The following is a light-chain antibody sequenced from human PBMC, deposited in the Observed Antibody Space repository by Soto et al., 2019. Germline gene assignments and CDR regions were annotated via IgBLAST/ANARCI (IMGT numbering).Light chain of an antibody. V-gene: IGKV3-15*01. CDR1: QILSSN. CDR2: GAV. J-gene: IGKJ5*01. Sequence: DKLMTQSPATLSVSPGERCTLSCRAGQILSSNLAWYQQKPGQAPRLLIYGAVTRATGVPARFSGSESGTEFTLTISSLQPEDFGTYYCQQFESYPITFGQGTRLEIK. CDR3: QQFESYPIT.